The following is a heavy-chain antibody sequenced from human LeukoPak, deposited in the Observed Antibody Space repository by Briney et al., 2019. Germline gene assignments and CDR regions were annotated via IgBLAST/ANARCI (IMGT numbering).Heavy chain of an antibody. CDR3: ARRGSGWYYFDY. CDR1: GGSISSSSYY. CDR2: IYYSGST. D-gene: IGHD6-19*01. Sequence: PSETLSLTCTVSGGSISSSSYYWGWIRQPPGKGLEWIGSIYYSGSTYYNPSLKSRVTISVDTSKNQVSLKLSSVTAADTAVYYCARRGSGWYYFDYWGQGTLVTVSS. V-gene: IGHV4-39*01. J-gene: IGHJ4*02.